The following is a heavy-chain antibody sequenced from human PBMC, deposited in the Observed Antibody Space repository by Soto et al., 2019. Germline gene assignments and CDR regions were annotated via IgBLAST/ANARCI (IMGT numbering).Heavy chain of an antibody. CDR1: GCAFSSDG. V-gene: IGHV3-33*01. D-gene: IGHD6-6*01. CDR3: AREARHLVRSFDI. CDR2: IWYDGSNK. Sequence: PGGSRRLSCAASGCAFSSDGMHWGRQAPGKGLEWVAIIWYDGSNKYYADSVKGRFTISRDNSKNTLYLQMNSLRAEDTAVYYCAREARHLVRSFDIWGQGTMVTVSS. J-gene: IGHJ3*02.